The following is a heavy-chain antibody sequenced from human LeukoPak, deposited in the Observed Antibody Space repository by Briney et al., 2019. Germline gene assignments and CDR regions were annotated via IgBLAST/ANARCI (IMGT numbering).Heavy chain of an antibody. D-gene: IGHD5-18*01. Sequence: SQTLSLTCVLSGDSVSRNIAAWIWIRQSPSRGLEWLGRTYYRSKWYNEYAASVRSRISVKPDTSKNQFSLQLNSVTSEDTAVYYCARGVDTRWKRGLDYWGQGTLVTVSS. CDR1: GDSVSRNIAA. J-gene: IGHJ4*02. CDR3: ARGVDTRWKRGLDY. CDR2: TYYRSKWYN. V-gene: IGHV6-1*01.